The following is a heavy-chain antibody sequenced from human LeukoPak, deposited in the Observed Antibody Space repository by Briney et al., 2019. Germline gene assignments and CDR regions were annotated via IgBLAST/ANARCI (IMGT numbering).Heavy chain of an antibody. Sequence: GGSLRLSCAASGFTFSSYAMSWVRQAPGKGLEWVSAISGSGDSTYYGDSVKGRFTISRDNSKNTLYLQMNSLRAEDAAVYYCAKTRPLDSSSWSHGDYWGQGTLVTVSS. V-gene: IGHV3-23*01. D-gene: IGHD6-13*01. CDR2: ISGSGDST. CDR1: GFTFSSYA. J-gene: IGHJ4*02. CDR3: AKTRPLDSSSWSHGDY.